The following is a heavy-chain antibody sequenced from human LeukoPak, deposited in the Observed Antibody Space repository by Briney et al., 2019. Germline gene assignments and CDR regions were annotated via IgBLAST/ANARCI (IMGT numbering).Heavy chain of an antibody. D-gene: IGHD6-13*01. CDR1: GFMFSSYW. CDR2: IKQDRSEK. V-gene: IGHV3-7*01. CDR3: ARVKQRLVRLLGRDTTYNYYYYMDV. J-gene: IGHJ6*03. Sequence: GGSLRLSYAASGFMFSSYWMSWVRQAPGKGLEWVANIKQDRSEKYYVDSVKGRFTVSRDNARNSLYLQMNSLSPEDTAVYYCARVKQRLVRLLGRDTTYNYYYYMDVWGKGTTVTVSS.